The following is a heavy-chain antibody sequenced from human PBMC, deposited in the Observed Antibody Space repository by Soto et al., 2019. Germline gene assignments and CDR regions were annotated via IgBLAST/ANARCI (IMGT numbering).Heavy chain of an antibody. CDR2: IKRIRDGGTT. CDR1: GFTFRNAW. CDR3: VTSLVGANAFDV. V-gene: IGHV3-15*01. D-gene: IGHD1-26*01. Sequence: EVQVVESGGDVVKPGGTLRLSCAASGFTFRNAWMSWVRQAPGKGLEWVGRIKRIRDGGTTAYGTPVKDRFIISRDDSKKTMYLQMNSLKAEGTAVYYCVTSLVGANAFDVWGPGTMVIVSS. J-gene: IGHJ3*01.